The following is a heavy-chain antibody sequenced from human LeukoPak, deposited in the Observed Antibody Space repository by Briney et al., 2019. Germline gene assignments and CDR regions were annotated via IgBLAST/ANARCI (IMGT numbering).Heavy chain of an antibody. V-gene: IGHV3-23*01. Sequence: GGSLRLSCTASGFTFSNYAMSWVRQAPGKGLHWVSAISGGGGSTYYADSVKGGFTISRDNSKNTLYLQMNSLRAEDTAVYYCAKDRDYYDSSGYYAFDIWGQGTMVTVSS. J-gene: IGHJ3*02. CDR2: ISGGGGST. D-gene: IGHD3-22*01. CDR1: GFTFSNYA. CDR3: AKDRDYYDSSGYYAFDI.